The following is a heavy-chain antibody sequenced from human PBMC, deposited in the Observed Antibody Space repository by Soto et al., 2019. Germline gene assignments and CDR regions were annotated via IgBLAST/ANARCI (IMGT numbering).Heavy chain of an antibody. CDR1: GYTFTGYY. J-gene: IGHJ6*02. V-gene: IGHV1-2*04. CDR2: INPNSGGT. CDR3: ATTITALDYGMDV. D-gene: IGHD5-12*01. Sequence: ASVKVSCKASGYTFTGYYMHWVRQAPGQGLEWMGWINPNSGGTNYAQKFQGWVTMTRDTSISTAYMELSRLRSDDTAVYYCATTITALDYGMDVWGQGTTVTVSS.